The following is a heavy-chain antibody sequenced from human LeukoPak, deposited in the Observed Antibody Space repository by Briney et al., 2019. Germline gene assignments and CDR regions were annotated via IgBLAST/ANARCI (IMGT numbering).Heavy chain of an antibody. CDR3: ARDHSYDYVGGSYEDY. J-gene: IGHJ4*02. CDR1: GFTFSSYW. CDR2: IKQDGSEK. D-gene: IGHD3-16*01. Sequence: GGSLRLSCAASGFTFSSYWMSWVRQAPGKGLEWVANIKQDGSEKYYVDSVKGRFTISRDNAKNSLYLQMNSLRAEDTAVYYCARDHSYDYVGGSYEDYWGQGTLVTVSS. V-gene: IGHV3-7*01.